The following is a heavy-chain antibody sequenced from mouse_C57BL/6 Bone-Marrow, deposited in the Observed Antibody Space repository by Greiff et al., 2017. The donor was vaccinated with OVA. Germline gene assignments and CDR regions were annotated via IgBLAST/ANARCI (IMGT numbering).Heavy chain of an antibody. Sequence: QVQLQQSGAELVRPGTSVKLSCKASGYTFTNYWMHWVKQRPGKGLEWIGVIAPSDSYINYNQKFKGRATLTVDTSSSTAYMHLSSLTSEDSAVYYCANYGSRLYLHYWGQGTSLTVSS. D-gene: IGHD1-1*01. CDR2: IAPSDSYI. CDR1: GYTFTNYW. CDR3: ANYGSRLYLHY. V-gene: IGHV1-59*01. J-gene: IGHJ2*02.